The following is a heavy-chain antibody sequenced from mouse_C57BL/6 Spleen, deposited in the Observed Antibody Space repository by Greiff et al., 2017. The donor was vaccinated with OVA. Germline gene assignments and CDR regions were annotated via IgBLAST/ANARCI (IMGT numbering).Heavy chain of an antibody. D-gene: IGHD1-2*01. J-gene: IGHJ4*01. Sequence: QVQLQQSGAELARPGASVKMSCKASGYTFTSYTMHWVKQRPGQGLEWIGYINPSSGYTKYNQKFKDKATLTADKSSSTAYMQLSSLTSEDSAVYYCARDPITTDYAMDYWGQGTSVTVSS. V-gene: IGHV1-4*01. CDR2: INPSSGYT. CDR1: GYTFTSYT. CDR3: ARDPITTDYAMDY.